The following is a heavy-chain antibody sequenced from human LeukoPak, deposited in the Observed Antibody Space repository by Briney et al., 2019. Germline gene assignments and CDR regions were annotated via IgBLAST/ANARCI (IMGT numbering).Heavy chain of an antibody. V-gene: IGHV4-31*03. Sequence: NPSQTLSLTCTVSGGSISSGDYFWGWIRQHPGKGLEWIGYIYYSGSTYYNPSLKSRVTISVDTSKNQFSLMLNSFTAADTAMYYCARRGTGRWFDPWGQGTLVTVSS. J-gene: IGHJ5*02. CDR1: GGSISSGDYF. CDR2: IYYSGST. CDR3: ARRGTGRWFDP. D-gene: IGHD3-10*01.